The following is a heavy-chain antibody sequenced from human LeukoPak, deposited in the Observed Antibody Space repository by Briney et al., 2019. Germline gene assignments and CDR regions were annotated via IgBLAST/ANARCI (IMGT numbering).Heavy chain of an antibody. CDR3: ARESTPVDY. D-gene: IGHD5/OR15-5a*01. V-gene: IGHV3-48*03. Sequence: GGSLRLSCAASGFTFGTYAMNWVRQAPGKGLEWVSYISSSGSTIYYADSVKGRFTISRDNAKNSLYLQMNSLRAEDTAVYYCARESTPVDYWGQGTLVTVSS. CDR1: GFTFGTYA. CDR2: ISSSGSTI. J-gene: IGHJ4*02.